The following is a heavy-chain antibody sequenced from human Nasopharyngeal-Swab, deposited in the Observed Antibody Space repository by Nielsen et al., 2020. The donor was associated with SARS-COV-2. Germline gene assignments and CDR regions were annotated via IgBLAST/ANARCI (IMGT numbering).Heavy chain of an antibody. CDR3: AREALLGYCSGGSCYRTWFDP. J-gene: IGHJ5*02. CDR2: TRHSGST. Sequence: WIRQPPGKGLEWIGETRHSGSTNYNPSLKSRVTISVDTSKNQFSLKLSSVTAADTAVYYCAREALLGYCSGGSCYRTWFDPWGQGTLVTVSS. D-gene: IGHD2-15*01. V-gene: IGHV4-34*01.